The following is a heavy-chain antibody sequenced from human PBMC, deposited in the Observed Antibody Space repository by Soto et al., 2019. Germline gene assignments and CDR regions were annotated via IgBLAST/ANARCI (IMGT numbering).Heavy chain of an antibody. Sequence: QTPSLNSSITEDLLSRHRPGLRCIRQPPLGGEEWLGRTYYRSRWYNDYAVSVRSRITINPDTSKNQFSLHLNSVTPEDTAVYYCAGTTSLQWYYMDVWGKGTTVTVSS. J-gene: IGHJ6*03. CDR1: EDLLSRHRPG. CDR3: AGTTSLQWYYMDV. D-gene: IGHD1-7*01. V-gene: IGHV6-1*01. CDR2: TYYRSRWYN.